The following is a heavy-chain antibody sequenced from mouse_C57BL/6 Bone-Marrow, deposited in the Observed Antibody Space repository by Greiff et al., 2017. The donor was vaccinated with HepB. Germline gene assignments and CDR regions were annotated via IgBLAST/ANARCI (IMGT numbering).Heavy chain of an antibody. V-gene: IGHV1-62-2*01. CDR1: GYTFTEYT. CDR3: ARHGHSKGGTGWGFDY. CDR2: FYPGSGSI. J-gene: IGHJ2*01. Sequence: VKLMESGAELVKPGASVKLSCKASGYTFTEYTIHWVKQRSGQGLEWIGWFYPGSGSIKYNEKFKDKATLTADKSSSTVYMELSRLTSEDSAVYFCARHGHSKGGTGWGFDYWGQGTTLTVSS. D-gene: IGHD1-2*01.